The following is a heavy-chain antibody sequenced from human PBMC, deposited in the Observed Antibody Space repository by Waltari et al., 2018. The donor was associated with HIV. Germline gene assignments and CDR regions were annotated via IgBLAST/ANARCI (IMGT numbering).Heavy chain of an antibody. CDR2: FDPEDDET. CDR1: GYTLTALT. J-gene: IGHJ6*02. V-gene: IGHV1-24*01. Sequence: QVQLIQSGAEVKKPGASVKVPCKVFGYTLTALTMHWVRQAPGKGLEWMGGFDPEDDETIYAQKFQGRVTMTEDTSTDSAYMELSSLTSEDTAVYYCATGGGTTSIQLYDLDVWGQGTTVTVSS. D-gene: IGHD1-26*01. CDR3: ATGGGTTSIQLYDLDV.